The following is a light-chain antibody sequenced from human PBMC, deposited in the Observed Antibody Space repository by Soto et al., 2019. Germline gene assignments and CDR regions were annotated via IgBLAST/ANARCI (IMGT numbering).Light chain of an antibody. V-gene: IGKV3-20*01. CDR2: GAS. J-gene: IGKJ1*01. CDR3: QQYDSSPWT. Sequence: EIVLTQSPGTLSLSPGERATLSCRASQSVSSNFLAWYQQKPGQAPRLLIYGASSRATGIPDRFSGSGSGTDFTLTISRLEPEDFAVYYCQQYDSSPWTFVQGTRGEIK. CDR1: QSVSSNF.